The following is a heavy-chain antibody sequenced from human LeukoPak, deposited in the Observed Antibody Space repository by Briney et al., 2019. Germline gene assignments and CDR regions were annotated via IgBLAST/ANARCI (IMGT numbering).Heavy chain of an antibody. Sequence: SQTLSLTCTVSGGSISSGSYYWSWIRQPAGKGLEWIGRIYTIGSTNYNPSLKSRVTISVDTSKNQFSLKLSSVTAADTAVYYCARGIVLMVYAPDYMGVWGKGTTVTVSS. D-gene: IGHD2-8*01. CDR2: IYTIGST. V-gene: IGHV4-61*02. CDR3: ARGIVLMVYAPDYMGV. CDR1: GGSISSGSYY. J-gene: IGHJ6*03.